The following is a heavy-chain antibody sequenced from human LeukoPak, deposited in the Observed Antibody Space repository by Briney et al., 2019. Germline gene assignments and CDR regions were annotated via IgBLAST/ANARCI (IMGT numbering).Heavy chain of an antibody. Sequence: GGSVKVSFKASGYSFTSYVISWVREAPGRGREWVGYISAYGGETRYAQKFQGRVTMTTDTSTGTVYMEMRRLRSDDTAVYYCARGGKYYFDFWGQGTLVTVSS. V-gene: IGHV1-18*01. D-gene: IGHD1-26*01. CDR3: ARGGKYYFDF. J-gene: IGHJ4*02. CDR1: GYSFTSYV. CDR2: ISAYGGET.